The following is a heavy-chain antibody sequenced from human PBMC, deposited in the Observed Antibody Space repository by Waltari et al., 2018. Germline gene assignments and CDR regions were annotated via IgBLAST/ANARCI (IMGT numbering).Heavy chain of an antibody. Sequence: QLQLQESGPGLVKPSETLSLTCTVSGGSISSSSYYWGWIRQPPGKGLEWIGSIYYSGSTYYNPSLKSRVTISVDTSKNQFSLKLSSVTAADTAVYYCARFSKYYYGSGSFHHFDYWGQGTLVTVSS. CDR2: IYYSGST. CDR1: GGSISSSSYY. J-gene: IGHJ4*02. CDR3: ARFSKYYYGSGSFHHFDY. D-gene: IGHD3-10*01. V-gene: IGHV4-39*07.